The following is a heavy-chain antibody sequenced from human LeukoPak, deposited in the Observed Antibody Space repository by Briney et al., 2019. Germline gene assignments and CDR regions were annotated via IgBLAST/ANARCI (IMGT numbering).Heavy chain of an antibody. J-gene: IGHJ5*02. D-gene: IGHD1-1*01. CDR3: ARDRGAGTPFDP. Sequence: GGSLRLSCAASGFTFSSHWMHWVRQVPGKGLVWVSRITTDVTNTAYADSVRGRFTISRDNAKNTLYLQMNSLQAEDTAVYYCARDRGAGTPFDPWGQGTLVTVSS. CDR2: ITTDVTNT. CDR1: GFTFSSHW. V-gene: IGHV3-74*01.